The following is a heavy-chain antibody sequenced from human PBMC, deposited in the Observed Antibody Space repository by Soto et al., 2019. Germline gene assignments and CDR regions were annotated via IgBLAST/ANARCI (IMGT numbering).Heavy chain of an antibody. V-gene: IGHV4-59*01. D-gene: IGHD6-19*01. J-gene: IGHJ4*02. CDR3: ARDVYSSGWYVHY. Sequence: SETLSLTCTVSGGSISSYYWSWIRQPPGKGLEWIGYIYYIGSTNYNPSLKSRVTISVDTSKNQFSLKLSSVTAADTAVYYCARDVYSSGWYVHYWGQGTLVTVSS. CDR2: IYYIGST. CDR1: GGSISSYY.